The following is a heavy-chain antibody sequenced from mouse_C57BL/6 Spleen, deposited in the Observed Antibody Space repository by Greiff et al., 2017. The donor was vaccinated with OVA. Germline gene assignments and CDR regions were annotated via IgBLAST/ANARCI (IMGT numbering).Heavy chain of an antibody. CDR2: IDPSDSYT. Sequence: QVQLQQPGAELVMPGASVKLSCKASGYTFTSYWMHWVKQRPRQGLEWIGEIDPSDSYTNYNQKFKGKSTLTVDKSSSTAYMQLSSLTSEDSAVYYCARDSNYAYWGQGTTLTVSS. J-gene: IGHJ2*01. V-gene: IGHV1-69*01. CDR3: ARDSNYAY. D-gene: IGHD2-5*01. CDR1: GYTFTSYW.